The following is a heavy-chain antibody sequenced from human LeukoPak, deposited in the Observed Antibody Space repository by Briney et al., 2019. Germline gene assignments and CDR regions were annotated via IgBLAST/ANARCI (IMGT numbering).Heavy chain of an antibody. V-gene: IGHV3-23*01. Sequence: VGSLRLSCAASGFTFSSYAMSWVRQAPGKGLEWVSAISGSGGSTYYADSVKGRFTISRDNSKNTLYLQMNSLRAEDTAVYYCAKDGYSSGWFEIFDYWGQGTLVTVSS. CDR3: AKDGYSSGWFEIFDY. D-gene: IGHD6-19*01. CDR2: ISGSGGST. J-gene: IGHJ4*02. CDR1: GFTFSSYA.